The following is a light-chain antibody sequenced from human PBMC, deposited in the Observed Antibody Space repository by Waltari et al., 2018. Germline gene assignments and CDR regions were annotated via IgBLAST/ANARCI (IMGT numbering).Light chain of an antibody. J-gene: IGKJ4*01. CDR1: QAIITF. Sequence: DIQMTQSPSSLSPSVGDRVILTCRASQAIITFLAWFQLKPGKAPKSLIYAASTLQTGVSSNFSGSGSGTDFTLTISSLQPGDCATYYCQQYSTFPPTFGGGTRVEI. CDR2: AAS. V-gene: IGKV1-16*02. CDR3: QQYSTFPPT.